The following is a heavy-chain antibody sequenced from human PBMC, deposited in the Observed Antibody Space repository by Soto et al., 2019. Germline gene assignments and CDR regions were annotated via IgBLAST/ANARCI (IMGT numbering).Heavy chain of an antibody. V-gene: IGHV1-69*13. J-gene: IGHJ6*02. CDR1: GGTFSSYA. Sequence: ASVKLSCKASGGTFSSYAISWVRQAPGQGLEWMGGIIPIFGTANYAQKFQGRVTITADESTSTAYMELSSLRSEDTAVYYCATDYYGSGSFGGMDVWGQGTTVTVSS. CDR3: ATDYYGSGSFGGMDV. CDR2: IIPIFGTA. D-gene: IGHD3-10*01.